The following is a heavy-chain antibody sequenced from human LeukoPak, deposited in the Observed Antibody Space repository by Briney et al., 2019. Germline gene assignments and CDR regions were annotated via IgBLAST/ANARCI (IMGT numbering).Heavy chain of an antibody. Sequence: GGSLRLSCAASGFTFSSYWMSWVRQAPGKGLEWVANIKEGGSEKYYVESVKGRFTIFRDNAKNSLFLQMNSLRGEDTAMYYCARGGSSRFGYWGQGTLVTVSS. V-gene: IGHV3-7*01. CDR1: GFTFSSYW. J-gene: IGHJ4*02. CDR3: ARGGSSRFGY. CDR2: IKEGGSEK. D-gene: IGHD1-26*01.